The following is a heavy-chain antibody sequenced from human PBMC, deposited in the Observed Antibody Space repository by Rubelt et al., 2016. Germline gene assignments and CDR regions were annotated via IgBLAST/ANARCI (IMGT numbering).Heavy chain of an antibody. CDR3: ARGGAAAADDNDAFDI. CDR1: GGTFSSYA. Sequence: QVQLVQSGAEVKKPGSSVKVSCKASGGTFSSYAISWVRQAPGQGLEWMRGIIPIFGTANYAQKFQGRVTITADESTSTAYMELSSLRSEDTAVYYCARGGAAAADDNDAFDIWGQGTMVTVSS. D-gene: IGHD6-13*01. CDR2: IIPIFGTA. J-gene: IGHJ3*02. V-gene: IGHV1-69*12.